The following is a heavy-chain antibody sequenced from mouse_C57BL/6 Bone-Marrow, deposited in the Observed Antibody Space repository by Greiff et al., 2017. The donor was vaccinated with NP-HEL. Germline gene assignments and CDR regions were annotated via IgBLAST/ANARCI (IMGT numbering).Heavy chain of an antibody. J-gene: IGHJ3*01. D-gene: IGHD1-1*01. CDR1: GYTFTSYW. CDR2: IHPDSGST. Sequence: VQLQQPGAELVKPGASVKLSCKASGYTFTSYWMPWVKQRPGQGLEWIGLIHPDSGSTNYNEKFKSKATLTVDKSSSTAYMQLSSLTAEDSAVYYCAVLRSPAWFAYWGQGTLVTVSA. CDR3: AVLRSPAWFAY. V-gene: IGHV1-64*01.